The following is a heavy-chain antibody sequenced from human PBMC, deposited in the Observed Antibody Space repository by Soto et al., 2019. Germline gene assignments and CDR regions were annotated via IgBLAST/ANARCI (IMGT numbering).Heavy chain of an antibody. CDR2: ISYDGNNK. V-gene: IGHV3-30*18. CDR3: AKDVGYCSGGSCCRFDY. CDR1: GFTFSSYG. J-gene: IGHJ4*02. Sequence: GGSLRLSCAASGFTFSSYGMHWVRQAPDKGLEWVAVISYDGNNKDYADSVKGRFTISRDNSKNTLYLQMNSLRAEDTAVYYCAKDVGYCSGGSCCRFDYWGQGTLVTVSS. D-gene: IGHD2-15*01.